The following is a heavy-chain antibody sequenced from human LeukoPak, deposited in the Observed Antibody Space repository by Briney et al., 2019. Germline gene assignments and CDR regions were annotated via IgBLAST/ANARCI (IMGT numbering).Heavy chain of an antibody. J-gene: IGHJ4*02. Sequence: PSQTLSLTCTVSGGSISSGGYYWSWIRQPPGKGLEWIGSIYYSGSTYYNPSLKSRVTISVDTSKNQFSLKLSSVTAADTAVYYCARDHSSGPGAADHWGQGTLVTVSS. CDR2: IYYSGST. CDR1: GGSISSGGYY. V-gene: IGHV4-39*01. D-gene: IGHD6-19*01. CDR3: ARDHSSGPGAADH.